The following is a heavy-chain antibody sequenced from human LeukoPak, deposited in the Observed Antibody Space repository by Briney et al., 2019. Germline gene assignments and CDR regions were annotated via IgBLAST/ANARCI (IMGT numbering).Heavy chain of an antibody. CDR3: TTEPKDIVVVVAATRDY. V-gene: IGHV3-15*01. J-gene: IGHJ4*02. CDR1: GSTLITNR. CDR2: IKGKTDGGTT. Sequence: GGSRRSSCVPSGSTLITNRISWVRRLQGRGLGWVARIKGKTDGGTTEYAAPVKGRFTISRDDSKNTLYLQMNSLKTEDTAVYYCTTEPKDIVVVVAATRDYWGQGTLVTVSS. D-gene: IGHD2-15*01.